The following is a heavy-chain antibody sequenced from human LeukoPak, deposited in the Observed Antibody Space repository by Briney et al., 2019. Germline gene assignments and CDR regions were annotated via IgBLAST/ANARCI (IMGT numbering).Heavy chain of an antibody. CDR2: IKQDGTEI. Sequence: GGSLRLSCAASGFTFSSYWMTWVRQAPGKGLEWVANIKQDGTEIYYVDSVKGRFTISRDNAKNSLYLQMNSLRAEDTAVYYCAREYCTTNNCYNWGLGYWGQGTLVTVSS. D-gene: IGHD2-2*02. CDR1: GFTFSSYW. CDR3: AREYCTTNNCYNWGLGY. V-gene: IGHV3-7*01. J-gene: IGHJ4*02.